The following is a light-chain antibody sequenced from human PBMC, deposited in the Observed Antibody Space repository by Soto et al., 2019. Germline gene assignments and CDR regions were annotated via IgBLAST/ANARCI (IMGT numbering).Light chain of an antibody. Sequence: EKVMTRSPATLSVSPGERATLSCRASQSVRSNLAWYQQKPGQTPRLLIYGASTRATGIPDRFSGSGSGADFTLTISRLEPEDFAVYYCQQSGSSPLTFGGGTKVDIK. J-gene: IGKJ4*01. CDR1: QSVRSN. V-gene: IGKV3-20*01. CDR3: QQSGSSPLT. CDR2: GAS.